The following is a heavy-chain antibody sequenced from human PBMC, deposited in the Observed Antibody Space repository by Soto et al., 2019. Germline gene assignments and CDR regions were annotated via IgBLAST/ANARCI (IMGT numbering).Heavy chain of an antibody. V-gene: IGHV3-30-3*01. CDR3: ARDLQSAEYQIFDY. CDR1: GFTFSSYA. J-gene: IGHJ4*02. Sequence: ESGGGVVQPGRSLRLSCAASGFTFSSYAMHWVRQAPGKGLEWVAVISYDGSNKYYADSVKGRFTISRDNSKNTLYLQMNSLRAEDTAVYYCARDLQSAEYQIFDYWGQGTLVTVSS. CDR2: ISYDGSNK. D-gene: IGHD2-2*01.